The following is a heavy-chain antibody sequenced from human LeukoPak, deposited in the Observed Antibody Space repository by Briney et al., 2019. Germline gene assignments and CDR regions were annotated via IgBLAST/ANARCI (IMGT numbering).Heavy chain of an antibody. Sequence: SETLSLTCIVSGGSISSISYYWGWIRQPPGKGLEWIGSIDYSGTTYYNPSLKSRVTISVDTSKNQFSLKLSSVTAADTAVYYCARGVSGAGTLGGYGWFDPWGQGTLVTVSS. CDR2: IDYSGTT. J-gene: IGHJ5*02. D-gene: IGHD6-13*01. CDR3: ARGVSGAGTLGGYGWFDP. V-gene: IGHV4-39*07. CDR1: GGSISSISYY.